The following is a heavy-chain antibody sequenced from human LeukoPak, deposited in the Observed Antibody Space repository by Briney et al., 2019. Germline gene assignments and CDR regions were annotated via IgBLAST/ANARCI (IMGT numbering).Heavy chain of an antibody. CDR3: ARVSGGDYGDYFAFDI. Sequence: GGSLRLSCAASGFTVSSNYMSRVRQAPGKGLEWVSVIYSGGSTDYKDSVKDRFIISRDNSKNTLYLQMNSLRAEDTAVYYCARVSGGDYGDYFAFDIWGQGTMVTVSS. V-gene: IGHV3-66*01. CDR1: GFTVSSNY. D-gene: IGHD4-17*01. J-gene: IGHJ3*02. CDR2: IYSGGST.